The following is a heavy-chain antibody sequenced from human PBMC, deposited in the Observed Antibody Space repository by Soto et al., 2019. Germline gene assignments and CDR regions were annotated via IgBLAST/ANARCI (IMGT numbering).Heavy chain of an antibody. J-gene: IGHJ5*02. Sequence: QVQLQESGPGLVKPSETLSLTCTVSNGSISNFYWNWIRQSAGKGLEWIGRIHGSGSATYNPSLRSRVTMSVDTSKHQSSLKVNSVTGADTAVYYCARSSHKESWFDPWGQGTLVTVSS. CDR3: ARSSHKESWFDP. V-gene: IGHV4-4*07. CDR2: IHGSGSA. D-gene: IGHD6-13*01. CDR1: NGSISNFY.